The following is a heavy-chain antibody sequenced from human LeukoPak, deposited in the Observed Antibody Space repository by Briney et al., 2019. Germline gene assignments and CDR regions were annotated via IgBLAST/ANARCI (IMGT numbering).Heavy chain of an antibody. CDR2: IYPGDSDT. V-gene: IGHV5-51*01. J-gene: IGHJ4*02. CDR1: GCSFTSYW. CDR3: ARHIAARHGDY. Sequence: GESLKISCKGSGCSFTSYWIGWVRRRPGKGLEWMGIIYPGDSDTRYSPSFQGQVTISADKSISTAYLQWSSLKASDTAMYYCARHIAARHGDYWGQETLVTVSS. D-gene: IGHD6-6*01.